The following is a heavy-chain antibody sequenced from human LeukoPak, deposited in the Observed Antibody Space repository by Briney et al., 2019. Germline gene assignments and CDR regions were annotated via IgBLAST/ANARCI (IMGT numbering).Heavy chain of an antibody. Sequence: ASVKVSCKASGYTFTSYYMHWVRQAPGQGLEWMGIINPSGGSTSYAQKFQGRVTMTRDTSTSTVYMELSSLRSEDTAVYCCARVHGLLYGDYGAYYFDYWGQGTLVTVSS. CDR1: GYTFTSYY. D-gene: IGHD4-17*01. J-gene: IGHJ4*02. CDR3: ARVHGLLYGDYGAYYFDY. CDR2: INPSGGST. V-gene: IGHV1-46*01.